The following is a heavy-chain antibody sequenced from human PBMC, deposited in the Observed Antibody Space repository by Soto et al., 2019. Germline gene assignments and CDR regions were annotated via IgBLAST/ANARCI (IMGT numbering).Heavy chain of an antibody. D-gene: IGHD2-15*01. V-gene: IGHV4-59*12. J-gene: IGHJ5*02. Sequence: PSETLSLTCAVSGGSISSYYWSWIRQPPGKGLEWIGEIYHSGSTNYNPSLKSRVTISVDKSKNQFSLKLSSVTAAETAVYYCASLLYCSGGSCYWFDPWGQGTLVTVSS. CDR1: GGSISSYY. CDR2: IYHSGST. CDR3: ASLLYCSGGSCYWFDP.